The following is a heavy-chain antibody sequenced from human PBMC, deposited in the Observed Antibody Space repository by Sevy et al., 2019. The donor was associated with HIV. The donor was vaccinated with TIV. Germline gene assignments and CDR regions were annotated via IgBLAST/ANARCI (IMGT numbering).Heavy chain of an antibody. V-gene: IGHV3-30*02. CDR2: IRYDGNNK. Sequence: GGSLILSCAAYGFTFSSYGMHWVRHAPGKGLEWVAFIRYDGNNKYYTGSVKGRFTISRDNSKNTLYLQMNSLRAEDTAVYYCAKGREQGYYYGMDVWGQGTTVTVSS. CDR1: GFTFSSYG. CDR3: AKGREQGYYYGMDV. D-gene: IGHD1-26*01. J-gene: IGHJ6*02.